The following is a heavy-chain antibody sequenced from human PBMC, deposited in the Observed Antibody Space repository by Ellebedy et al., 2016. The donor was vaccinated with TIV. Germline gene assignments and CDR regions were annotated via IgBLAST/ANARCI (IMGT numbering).Heavy chain of an antibody. CDR3: ARDWFDCSGGSCYSGYFDY. CDR2: ISGSGGST. J-gene: IGHJ4*02. Sequence: GESLKISXAASGFTFSSYAMSWVRQAPGKGLEWVSAISGSGGSTYYADSVKGRFTISRDNSKNTLYLQMNSLRAEDTAVYYCARDWFDCSGGSCYSGYFDYWGQGTLVTVSS. CDR1: GFTFSSYA. V-gene: IGHV3-23*01. D-gene: IGHD2-15*01.